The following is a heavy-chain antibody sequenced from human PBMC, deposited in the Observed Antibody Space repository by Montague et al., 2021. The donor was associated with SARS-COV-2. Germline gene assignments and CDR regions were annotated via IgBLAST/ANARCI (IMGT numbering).Heavy chain of an antibody. D-gene: IGHD3-16*01. Sequence: TLSLTCTVSGGSISSGGYYWSWIRQHPGKGLEWIGYIYYSGSTYYNPSLKSRVTISVDTSKNQFPLKLSSVTAADTAVYYCARYGNTMGGAFDIWGQGTMVTVSS. CDR3: ARYGNTMGGAFDI. CDR2: IYYSGST. J-gene: IGHJ3*02. V-gene: IGHV4-31*03. CDR1: GGSISSGGYY.